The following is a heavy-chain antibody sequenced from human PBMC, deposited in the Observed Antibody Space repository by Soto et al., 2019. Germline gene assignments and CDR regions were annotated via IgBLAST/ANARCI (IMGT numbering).Heavy chain of an antibody. Sequence: SLRLSCAASGFTFTNAWMGWVRQVPGKGLEWIGRIKDKTNGGTTDYAAPVKDRFTISRDDSKNTLYLQMDSLKTEDTAVYYCKTGICSHWGQGTLVTVSS. D-gene: IGHD3-3*02. J-gene: IGHJ4*02. CDR3: KTGICSH. V-gene: IGHV3-15*01. CDR2: IKDKTNGGTT. CDR1: GFTFTNAW.